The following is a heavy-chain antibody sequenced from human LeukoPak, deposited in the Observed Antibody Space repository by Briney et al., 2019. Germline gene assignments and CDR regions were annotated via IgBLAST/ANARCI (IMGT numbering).Heavy chain of an antibody. D-gene: IGHD3-10*01. J-gene: IGHJ5*02. CDR3: ARRYYASGIYLDWFDP. CDR2: IYYSGST. Sequence: PSETLSLTCTVSGGSISSSSYYWGWIRQPPGKGLEWIGSIYYSGSTYYNPSLKSRVTISIDTSKNQFSLELSSVTAADTAVYYCARRYYASGIYLDWFDPWGQGTLVTVSS. V-gene: IGHV4-39*07. CDR1: GGSISSSSYY.